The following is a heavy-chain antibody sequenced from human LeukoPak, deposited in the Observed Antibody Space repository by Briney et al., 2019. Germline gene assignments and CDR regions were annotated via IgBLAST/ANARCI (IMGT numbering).Heavy chain of an antibody. CDR3: AKERITRVRGVISPPLDY. J-gene: IGHJ4*02. Sequence: PGRSLRLSCAASGFTFSSYGMHWVRQAPGKGLEWVAVISYDGSNKYYADSVKGRFTISRDNSKNTLYLQMNSLRAEDTAVYYCAKERITRVRGVISPPLDYWGQGTLVTVSS. D-gene: IGHD3-10*01. CDR1: GFTFSSYG. CDR2: ISYDGSNK. V-gene: IGHV3-30*18.